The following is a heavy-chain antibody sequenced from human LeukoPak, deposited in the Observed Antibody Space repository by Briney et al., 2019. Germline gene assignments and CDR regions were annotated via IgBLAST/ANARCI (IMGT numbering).Heavy chain of an antibody. CDR3: ARGLYSSSWYWFDP. J-gene: IGHJ5*02. CDR2: IYYSGST. V-gene: IGHV4-39*07. D-gene: IGHD6-13*01. CDR1: GGSISSSSYY. Sequence: SETLSLTCTVSGGSISSSSYYWGWIRQPPGKGLEWIGSIYYSGSTNYNPSLKSRVTISVDTSKNQFSLKLSSVTAADTAVYYCARGLYSSSWYWFDPWGQGTLVTVSS.